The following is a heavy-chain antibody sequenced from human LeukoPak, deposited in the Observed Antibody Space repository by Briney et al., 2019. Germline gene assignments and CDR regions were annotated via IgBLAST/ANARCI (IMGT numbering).Heavy chain of an antibody. J-gene: IGHJ4*02. V-gene: IGHV1-18*01. CDR3: ARGWLYDSSGYYFGYDY. CDR2: ISAYNGNT. CDR1: GYTFTSYG. Sequence: ASVKVSCKASGYTFTSYGISWVRQAPGQGLEWMGWISAYNGNTNYAQKLQGRVTMTTDTSTSTAYMELRSLRSDDTAVYYCARGWLYDSSGYYFGYDYWGQGTLVTVSS. D-gene: IGHD3-22*01.